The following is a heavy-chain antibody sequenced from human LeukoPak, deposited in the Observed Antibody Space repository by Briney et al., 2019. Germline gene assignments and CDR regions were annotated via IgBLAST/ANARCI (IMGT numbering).Heavy chain of an antibody. CDR2: VSYAGSTT. Sequence: PGGSLRLSCAASAFTFSNYGMHWVRQAPGKGVEGVAVVSYAGSTTYYADSVKGRFTISRDNSKNTLYMQMNSLRAEDTAVYYCAKEPIPMAGGYYFDYWGQGTLVTVSS. CDR3: AKEPIPMAGGYYFDY. V-gene: IGHV3-30*18. CDR1: AFTFSNYG. J-gene: IGHJ4*02. D-gene: IGHD6-19*01.